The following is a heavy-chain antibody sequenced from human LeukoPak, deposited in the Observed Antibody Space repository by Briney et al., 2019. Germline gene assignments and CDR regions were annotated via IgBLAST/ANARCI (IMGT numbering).Heavy chain of an antibody. CDR3: AKDTGDYYFDY. CDR2: ISSSGSTI. J-gene: IGHJ4*02. D-gene: IGHD2-21*02. CDR1: GFTFSSYS. V-gene: IGHV3-48*04. Sequence: GGSLRLSCAASGFTFSSYSMNWVRQAPGKGLEWVSYISSSGSTIYYADSVKGRFTISRDNAKNTLYLQMNSLRAEDTAVYYCAKDTGDYYFDYWGQGTLVTVSS.